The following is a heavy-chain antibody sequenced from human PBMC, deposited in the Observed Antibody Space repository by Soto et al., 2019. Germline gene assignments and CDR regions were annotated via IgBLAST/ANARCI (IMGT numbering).Heavy chain of an antibody. Sequence: QLQLQESGSGLVKPSQTLSLTCAVSGGSISSGGYSWSWIRQPPGNGLEWIGYIYHSGSTYYNTSLRSRVPIAVDRSKNQFSLKLSSVTSSVTAVYYCARGQVIAAQHWGQGTLVSVSS. V-gene: IGHV4-30-2*01. CDR1: GGSISSGGYS. CDR2: IYHSGST. D-gene: IGHD2-15*01. J-gene: IGHJ4*02. CDR3: ARGQVIAAQH.